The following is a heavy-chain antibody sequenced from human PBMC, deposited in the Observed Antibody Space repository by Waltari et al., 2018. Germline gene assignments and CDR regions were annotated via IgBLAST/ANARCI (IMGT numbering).Heavy chain of an antibody. CDR1: GGSFSGYY. CDR2: INHSGST. Sequence: QVQLQQWGAGLLKPSETLSLTCAVYGGSFSGYYWSWIRQPPGKGLEWIGEINHSGSTNYNPSLKSRVTISVDTSKNQFSLKLSSVTAADTAVYYCARGGYSYGYFDYWGQGTLVIVSS. D-gene: IGHD5-18*01. CDR3: ARGGYSYGYFDY. V-gene: IGHV4-34*01. J-gene: IGHJ4*02.